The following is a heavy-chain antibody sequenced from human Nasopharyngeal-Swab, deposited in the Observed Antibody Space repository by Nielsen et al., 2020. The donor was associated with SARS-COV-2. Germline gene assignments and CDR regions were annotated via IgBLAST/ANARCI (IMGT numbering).Heavy chain of an antibody. Sequence: SCAASGFTFSSYAMHWVRQAPGKGLEWVAVISYDGSNKYYADSVKGRFTISRDNSKNTLYLQMNSLRAEDTAVYYCARGAYSSGWYGGYYFDYWGQGTLVTVSS. V-gene: IGHV3-30-3*01. CDR2: ISYDGSNK. J-gene: IGHJ4*02. CDR1: GFTFSSYA. D-gene: IGHD6-19*01. CDR3: ARGAYSSGWYGGYYFDY.